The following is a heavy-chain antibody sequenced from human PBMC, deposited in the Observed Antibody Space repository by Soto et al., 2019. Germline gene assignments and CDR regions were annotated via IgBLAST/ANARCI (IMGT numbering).Heavy chain of an antibody. D-gene: IGHD1-7*01. CDR1: GFTFNTYV. CDR3: ARRARTATTNWGAFDV. J-gene: IGHJ3*01. CDR2: ISYSADKT. V-gene: IGHV3-23*01. Sequence: EVQLLESGGGLVQPGGSLRLSCAASGFTFNTYVMNWVRQAPGKGLEWDSTISYSADKTHYADSVKGRFTISRDNSRDILFLQMNSLRADDAAVYYCARRARTATTNWGAFDVWGQGTMVTVSS.